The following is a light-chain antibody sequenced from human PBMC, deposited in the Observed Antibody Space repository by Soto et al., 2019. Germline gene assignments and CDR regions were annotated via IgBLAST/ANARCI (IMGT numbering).Light chain of an antibody. J-gene: IGKJ1*01. Sequence: EIVLTQSPATLSLSPGERATLSCRASQSVSNKLAWYQHKPGQAPRVLIYDTSTRATAIPARFSGSGSGTEFTLTIISLQSEDLAVYHCQQYNNWPGWTFGQGTKVDIK. V-gene: IGKV3-15*01. CDR3: QQYNNWPGWT. CDR1: QSVSNK. CDR2: DTS.